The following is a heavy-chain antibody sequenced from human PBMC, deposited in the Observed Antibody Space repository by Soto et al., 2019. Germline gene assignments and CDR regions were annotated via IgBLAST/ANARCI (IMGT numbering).Heavy chain of an antibody. V-gene: IGHV4-59*01. J-gene: IGHJ5*02. CDR3: ARSALWFGEPNWFDP. Sequence: SETLSLTCTVSGGSISSYYWSWIRQPPGKGLEWIGYIYYSGSTNYNPSLKSRVTISVDTSKNQFSLKLSSVTAADTAVYYCARSALWFGEPNWFDPWGQGTLVTVSS. D-gene: IGHD3-10*01. CDR1: GGSISSYY. CDR2: IYYSGST.